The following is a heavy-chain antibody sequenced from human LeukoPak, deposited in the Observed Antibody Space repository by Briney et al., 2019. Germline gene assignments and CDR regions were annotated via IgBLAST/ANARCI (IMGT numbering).Heavy chain of an antibody. D-gene: IGHD2-15*01. CDR2: ISSSSSNT. V-gene: IGHV3-23*01. CDR1: VFTLRSYA. J-gene: IGHJ4*02. Sequence: GGALRLSCVPSVFTLRSYAMSWVRPAPRKGLAWVSAISSSSSNTYSADYVKGRFTISRDNSKNTLYLQMSSLRAEDTAVYYCAKDRGGGVGYYDYWGQGTLVTVSS. CDR3: AKDRGGGVGYYDY.